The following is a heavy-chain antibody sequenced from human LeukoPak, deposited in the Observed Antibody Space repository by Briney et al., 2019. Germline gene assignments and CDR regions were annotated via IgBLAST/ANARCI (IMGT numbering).Heavy chain of an antibody. CDR3: ARVDAVLRYFDWVATPSYAMDV. V-gene: IGHV1-18*01. CDR1: GYTFTSYG. Sequence: ASVKVSCTASGYTFTSYGISWVRQAPGQGLEWMGWISAYNGNTNYAQKLQGRVTMTTDTSTSTAYVELRSLRSDDTAVYYCARVDAVLRYFDWVATPSYAMDVWGQGTTVTVSS. CDR2: ISAYNGNT. D-gene: IGHD3-9*01. J-gene: IGHJ6*02.